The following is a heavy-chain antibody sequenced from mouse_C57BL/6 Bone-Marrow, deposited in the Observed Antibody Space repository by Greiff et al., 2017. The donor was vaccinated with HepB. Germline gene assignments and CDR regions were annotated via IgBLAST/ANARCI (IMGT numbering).Heavy chain of an antibody. J-gene: IGHJ3*01. Sequence: QVQLKQSGAELMKPGASVKLSCKATGYTFNGYWIEWVKQRPGHGLEWIGEILPGSGSTNYNEKFKGKATFTADTSSNTAYMQLSSLTTEDSAIYYCARDYYGSSYLAYWGQGTLVTVSA. D-gene: IGHD1-1*01. CDR3: ARDYYGSSYLAY. CDR1: GYTFNGYW. CDR2: ILPGSGST. V-gene: IGHV1-9*01.